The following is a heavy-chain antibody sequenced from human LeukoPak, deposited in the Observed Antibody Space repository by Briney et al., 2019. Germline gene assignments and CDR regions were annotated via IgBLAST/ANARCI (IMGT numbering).Heavy chain of an antibody. D-gene: IGHD3-16*02. CDR2: INPNSGGT. CDR1: GYTFTGYY. CDR3: ARGWGRITFGGVIVNDY. Sequence: ASVKVYCKASGYTFTGYYMHWVRQAPGQGLEWMGWINPNSGGTNYAQKFQGRVTMTRDTSISTAYMELSRLRSDDTAVYYCARGWGRITFGGVIVNDYWGQGTLVTVSS. J-gene: IGHJ4*02. V-gene: IGHV1-2*02.